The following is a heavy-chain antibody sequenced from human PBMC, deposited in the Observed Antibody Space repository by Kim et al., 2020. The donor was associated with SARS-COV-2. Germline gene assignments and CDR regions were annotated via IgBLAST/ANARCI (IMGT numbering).Heavy chain of an antibody. J-gene: IGHJ5*02. CDR2: INHSGST. CDR1: GGSFSGYY. D-gene: IGHD6-13*01. V-gene: IGHV4-34*01. CDR3: ARVRSRSSWYQTYNWFDP. Sequence: SETLSLICAVYGGSFSGYYWSWIRQPPGKGLEWIGEINHSGSTNYNPSLKSRVTISVDTSKNQFSLKLSSVTAADTAVYYCARVRSRSSWYQTYNWFDP.